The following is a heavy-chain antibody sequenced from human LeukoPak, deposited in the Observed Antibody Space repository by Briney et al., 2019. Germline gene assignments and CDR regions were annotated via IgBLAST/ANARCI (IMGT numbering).Heavy chain of an antibody. CDR2: IYYAGSS. D-gene: IGHD2/OR15-2a*01. CDR1: GVSIKNYY. V-gene: IGHV4-59*08. Sequence: PSETLSLTCTVSGVSIKNYYWSWIRQPPGKGLEWIANIYYAGSSNYNPSLKSRVSVSIDASKNHLSLKLTSVTAADTAIYCCARQAVIIPTGMEGPWFDPWGQGTLVAVSS. CDR3: ARQAVIIPTGMEGPWFDP. J-gene: IGHJ5*02.